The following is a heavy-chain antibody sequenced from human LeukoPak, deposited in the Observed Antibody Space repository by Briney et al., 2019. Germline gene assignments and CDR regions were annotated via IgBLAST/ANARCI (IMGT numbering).Heavy chain of an antibody. CDR3: ARGKRRYSGPISRWYYYYYMDV. V-gene: IGHV1-8*03. D-gene: IGHD5-12*01. Sequence: EASVKVSCKASGYTFTSYDINWVRQATGQGLEWMGWMNPNSGNTGYAQKFQGRVTITRNTSISTAYMELSSLRSEDTAVYYCARGKRRYSGPISRWYYYYYMDVWGKGTTVTVSS. CDR1: GYTFTSYD. CDR2: MNPNSGNT. J-gene: IGHJ6*03.